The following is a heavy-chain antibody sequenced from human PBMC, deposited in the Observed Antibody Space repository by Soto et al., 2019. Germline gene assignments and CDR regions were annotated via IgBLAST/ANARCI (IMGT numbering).Heavy chain of an antibody. D-gene: IGHD4-17*01. J-gene: IGHJ4*02. CDR3: AATTVTKNFDY. CDR2: INHSGST. V-gene: IGHV4-34*01. CDR1: GGSFSVYY. Sequence: SDTLSLTCAVYGGSFSVYYWSWIRQPPGKGLEWIGEINHSGSTNYNPSLKSRVTISVDTSKNQFSLKLSSVTAADTAVYYCAATTVTKNFDYWGQGTLVTAPQ.